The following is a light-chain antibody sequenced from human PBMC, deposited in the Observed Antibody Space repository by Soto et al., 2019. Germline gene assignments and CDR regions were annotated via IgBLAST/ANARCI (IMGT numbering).Light chain of an antibody. V-gene: IGKV1-5*01. Sequence: DIQMTQSPSTLSASVGDRVTITCRASQSISSWLAWYQQKPGKAPKLLIYDASSLDSGVPTRFSGSGSGTEFTLTISSLQPDDFVTYYCQQYNSYSPYTFGQGTKLEIK. CDR2: DAS. J-gene: IGKJ2*01. CDR3: QQYNSYSPYT. CDR1: QSISSW.